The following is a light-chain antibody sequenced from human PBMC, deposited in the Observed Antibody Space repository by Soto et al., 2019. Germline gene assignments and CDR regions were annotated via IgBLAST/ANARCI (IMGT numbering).Light chain of an antibody. CDR3: SSYTSSSTVV. Sequence: QSALTQPASVSGSPGQSITISCTGTSSDVGGYNYVSWYQQPPGKAPKLMIYEVSNRPSGVSNRFSGSKSGNTASLTISGLQAEDEADYYCSSYTSSSTVVFGGGTKVNVL. CDR1: SSDVGGYNY. CDR2: EVS. V-gene: IGLV2-14*01. J-gene: IGLJ2*01.